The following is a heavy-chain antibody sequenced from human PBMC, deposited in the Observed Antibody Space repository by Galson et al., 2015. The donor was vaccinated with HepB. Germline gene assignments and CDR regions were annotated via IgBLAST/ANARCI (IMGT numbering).Heavy chain of an antibody. CDR1: GGSISSSSYY. CDR3: ARKTLAVPRGEGIGYYYGMDV. J-gene: IGHJ6*02. D-gene: IGHD3-16*01. Sequence: SETLSLTCTVSGGSISSSSYYWGWIRQPPGKGLEWIGSIYYSGSTYYNPSLKSRVTISVDTSKNQFSPKLSSVTAADTAVYYCARKTLAVPRGEGIGYYYGMDVWGQGTTVTVSS. CDR2: IYYSGST. V-gene: IGHV4-39*01.